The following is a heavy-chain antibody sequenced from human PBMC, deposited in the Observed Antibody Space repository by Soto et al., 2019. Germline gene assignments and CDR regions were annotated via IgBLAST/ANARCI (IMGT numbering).Heavy chain of an antibody. CDR3: ARDTQGRIGRFQDSSGLDY. J-gene: IGHJ4*02. CDR2: INPNRGVT. D-gene: IGHD6-25*01. Sequence: GASVKVSCKASGYTFTDYCLHWVRQAPGQGLEWRGWINPNRGVTNYAQKFQGRVTLTRDTSITTVYMERGSLKSDDTAIYSCARDTQGRIGRFQDSSGLDYWGQGTLVTVS. CDR1: GYTFTDYC. V-gene: IGHV1-2*02.